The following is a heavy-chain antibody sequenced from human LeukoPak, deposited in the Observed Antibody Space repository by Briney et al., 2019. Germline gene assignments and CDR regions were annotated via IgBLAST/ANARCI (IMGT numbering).Heavy chain of an antibody. J-gene: IGHJ4*02. Sequence: ASVKVSCKASGYTFTGYYMHWVRQAPGQGLEWMGGIIPIFGTANYAQEFQGRVTITRDTSATTAYMELSSLRSEDMAVYYSTLYNYWGQGTLVTVSS. D-gene: IGHD2-2*02. CDR3: TLYNY. V-gene: IGHV1-69*05. CDR1: GYTFTGYY. CDR2: IIPIFGTA.